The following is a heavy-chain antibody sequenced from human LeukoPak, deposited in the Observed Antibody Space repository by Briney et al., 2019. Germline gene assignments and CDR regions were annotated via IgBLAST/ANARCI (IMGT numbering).Heavy chain of an antibody. CDR2: IYYSGST. CDR1: GGSISSYY. V-gene: IGHV4-59*08. D-gene: IGHD3-9*01. Sequence: SETLSLTCTVSGGSISSYYWSWIRQPPGKGLEWIGYIYYSGSTNYNPSLKSRVTISVDTSKNQFSLKLSSVTAADTAVYYCARHASPLLRYFDWFPGTSYFQHWGQGTLVTVSS. CDR3: ARHASPLLRYFDWFPGTSYFQH. J-gene: IGHJ1*01.